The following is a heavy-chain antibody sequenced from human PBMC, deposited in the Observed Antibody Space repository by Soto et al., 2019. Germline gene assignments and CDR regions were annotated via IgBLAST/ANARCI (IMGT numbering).Heavy chain of an antibody. D-gene: IGHD6-13*01. CDR1: GGSFSGYY. CDR2: INHSGST. J-gene: IGHJ5*02. CDR3: ARGRYSSSWSVFRWFDP. Sequence: QVQLQQWGAGLLKPSETLSLTCAVYGGSFSGYYWSWIRQAPGKGLEWIVEINHSGSTNYNPSLKSRVTISVDTSKNQFSLKLSSVTAADTAVHYYARGRYSSSWSVFRWFDPWGQGTLVTVSS. V-gene: IGHV4-34*01.